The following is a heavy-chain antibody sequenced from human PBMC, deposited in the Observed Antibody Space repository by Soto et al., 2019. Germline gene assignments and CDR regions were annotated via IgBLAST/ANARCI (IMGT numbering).Heavy chain of an antibody. V-gene: IGHV3-21*01. CDR2: IGITGSNI. Sequence: EVQLVESGGGLVKPGGSLRLSCAASGFTFGTYTMNWVRQAPGKGLEGVSPIGITGSNIYYADSVRGGFTISRDNARHSLYLQMSSLRAEDTAVYYCARVMCGDCSTYYYYSMDVWGQGTTVTVSS. CDR1: GFTFGTYT. J-gene: IGHJ6*02. CDR3: ARVMCGDCSTYYYYSMDV. D-gene: IGHD2-21*02.